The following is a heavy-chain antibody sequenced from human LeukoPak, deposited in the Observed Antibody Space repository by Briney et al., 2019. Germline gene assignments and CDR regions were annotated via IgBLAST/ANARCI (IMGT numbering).Heavy chain of an antibody. CDR2: IYYSGST. Sequence: SETLSLTCTVPGGSISSSSYYWGWIRQPPGKGLEWIGSIYYSGSTYYNPSLKSRVTISVDTSKNQFSLKLSSVTAADTAVYYCARHDASYCSGGSCLVRYFDYWGQGTLVTVSS. V-gene: IGHV4-39*01. J-gene: IGHJ4*02. D-gene: IGHD2-15*01. CDR1: GGSISSSSYY. CDR3: ARHDASYCSGGSCLVRYFDY.